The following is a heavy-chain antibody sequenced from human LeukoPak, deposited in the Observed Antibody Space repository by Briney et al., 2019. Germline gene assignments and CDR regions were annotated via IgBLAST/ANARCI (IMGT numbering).Heavy chain of an antibody. V-gene: IGHV3-74*01. CDR3: ARVIGSSSRDYYCYYYMDV. Sequence: PGGSLRLSCAASGFTFSSYWMHWVRQAPGKGLVWVSHIDSDGSDTTYADSVKGRFTISRDNAKNTLYLQMNSLRAEDTAVYYCARVIGSSSRDYYCYYYMDVWGKGTTVTVSS. CDR2: IDSDGSDT. D-gene: IGHD6-6*01. J-gene: IGHJ6*03. CDR1: GFTFSSYW.